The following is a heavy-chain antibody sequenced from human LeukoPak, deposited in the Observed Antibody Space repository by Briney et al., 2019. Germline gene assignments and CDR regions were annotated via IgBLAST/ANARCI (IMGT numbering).Heavy chain of an antibody. CDR3: AKLVGTGTPPTDY. Sequence: PGGSLRLSCAASGFTFSNYAMTWVRQAPGKGLEWVSVISGSGVNTDYADSVKGRFTISRDKSKNPLSLQMNSLRAEDTAVYYCAKLVGTGTPPTDYWGQGTLVTVSS. CDR1: GFTFSNYA. J-gene: IGHJ4*02. CDR2: ISGSGVNT. V-gene: IGHV3-23*01. D-gene: IGHD1-1*01.